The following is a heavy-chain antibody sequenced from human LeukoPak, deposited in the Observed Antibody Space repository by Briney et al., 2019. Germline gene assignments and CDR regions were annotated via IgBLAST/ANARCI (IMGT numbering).Heavy chain of an antibody. Sequence: GGSLRLSCATSGFTFSSYRMNWVRQAPGKGLEWVSYISSSSSTIYYADSVKGRFTISRDNAKDSLYLQMNSLRDEDTAVYYCARCAYGEDYFDYWGQGTLVTVSS. D-gene: IGHD4-17*01. V-gene: IGHV3-48*02. CDR1: GFTFSSYR. J-gene: IGHJ4*02. CDR2: ISSSSSTI. CDR3: ARCAYGEDYFDY.